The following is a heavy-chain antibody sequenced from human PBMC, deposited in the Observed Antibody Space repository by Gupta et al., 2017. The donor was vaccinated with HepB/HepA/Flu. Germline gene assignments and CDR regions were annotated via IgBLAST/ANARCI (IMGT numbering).Heavy chain of an antibody. CDR1: GFTSSTYA. Sequence: EVQLVESGGGLIQPGGSLRLSCAGSGFTSSTYALYWVRQAPGKGLEWVSVISKAASTTYYTYYADSVRGRFTISRDSSKNTLYLDMNSLRVEDTAVYYCAGRSMLATRYDYWGQGTLVTVSS. V-gene: IGHV3-23*04. CDR2: ISKAASTTYYT. CDR3: AGRSMLATRYDY. J-gene: IGHJ4*02. D-gene: IGHD3-10*02.